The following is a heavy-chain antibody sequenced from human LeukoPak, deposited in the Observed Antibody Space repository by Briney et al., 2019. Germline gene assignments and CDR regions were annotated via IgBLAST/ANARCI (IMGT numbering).Heavy chain of an antibody. J-gene: IGHJ4*02. D-gene: IGHD3-22*01. V-gene: IGHV3-15*01. CDR2: IKSKTDGGTT. CDR1: DFTFFKAW. CDR3: TTDDYYDSSGYSPGFDN. Sequence: GGSLRLSCAASDFTFFKAWMSWVRQAPGKGLEWVGRIKSKTDGGTTDYAAPVKGRFTISRDDSKNTLYLQMNSLKTEDTAVYYCTTDDYYDSSGYSPGFDNGGQGTLVTVSS.